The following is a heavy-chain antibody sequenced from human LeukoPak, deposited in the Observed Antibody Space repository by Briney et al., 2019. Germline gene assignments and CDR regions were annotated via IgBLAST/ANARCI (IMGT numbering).Heavy chain of an antibody. CDR3: ARAELYYYDSSGYPHYYGMDV. Sequence: ASVKVSRKASGGTFKNSVINWVRQAPGQGLEWMGGIIPIFGTANYAQKFQGRVTITADESTSTAYMELSSLRSEDTAVYYCARAELYYYDSSGYPHYYGMDVWGQGTTVTVSS. V-gene: IGHV1-69*13. CDR2: IIPIFGTA. J-gene: IGHJ6*02. CDR1: GGTFKNSV. D-gene: IGHD3-22*01.